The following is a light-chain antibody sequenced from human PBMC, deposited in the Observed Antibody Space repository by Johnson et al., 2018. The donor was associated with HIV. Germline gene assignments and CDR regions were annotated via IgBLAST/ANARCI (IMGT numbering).Light chain of an antibody. CDR1: SSNIGNNY. Sequence: QSVLTQSPSVSAAPGQKVTISCSGSSSNIGNNYVSWYQQLPETAPKLLIYDINKRPSAIPDRFSGSKSGTSATLAATGLQTGDEADYYSGTWNSRLSAYVFVTGPKVTVL. CDR2: DIN. V-gene: IGLV1-51*01. J-gene: IGLJ1*01. CDR3: GTWNSRLSAYV.